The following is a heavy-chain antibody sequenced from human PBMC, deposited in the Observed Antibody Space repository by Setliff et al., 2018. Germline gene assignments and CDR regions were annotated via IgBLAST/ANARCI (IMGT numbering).Heavy chain of an antibody. J-gene: IGHJ4*02. CDR2: INTGGGSA. V-gene: IGHV1-46*01. D-gene: IGHD6-13*01. Sequence: GASVKVSCKASGYAFTNYYMFWVRQAPGQGPEWMGTINTGGGSASIVDQFRGRVTMTRDTSTSTVYLDLNSLRSDDTAVYYCVRGGLAAAGKKGVFEHWGQGTLVTVSS. CDR1: GYAFTNYY. CDR3: VRGGLAAAGKKGVFEH.